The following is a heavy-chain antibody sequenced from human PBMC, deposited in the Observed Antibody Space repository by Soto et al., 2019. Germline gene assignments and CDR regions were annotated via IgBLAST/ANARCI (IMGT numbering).Heavy chain of an antibody. D-gene: IGHD4-17*01. CDR1: GGTFGGYA. V-gene: IGHV1-69*01. CDR2: IIPIFGTT. Sequence: QVQLVRSGAEVKKPGSSLKVSCKASGGTFGGYAISWVRQGPGQRLEWMGGIIPIFGTTNYEQRFQGRVTITADESTNTAYMELTSLRSEDTAVYYCARDNYGDYVNYCYYGLDVWGQGTTVTVSS. J-gene: IGHJ6*02. CDR3: ARDNYGDYVNYCYYGLDV.